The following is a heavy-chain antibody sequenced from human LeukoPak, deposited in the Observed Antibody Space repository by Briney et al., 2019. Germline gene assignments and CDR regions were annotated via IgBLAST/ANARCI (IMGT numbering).Heavy chain of an antibody. CDR1: GFTFSNYG. J-gene: IGHJ4*02. Sequence: GGSLRLSCAASGFTFSNYGMHWVRQAPGKGLEWVAVITNDGRNKYYADSVKGRFTISRDNSKNSVYLQMNSLRGEDTAVYFCAKTPMTNGWYYFDYWGQGSLVTVSS. CDR3: AKTPMTNGWYYFDY. CDR2: ITNDGRNK. V-gene: IGHV3-30*18. D-gene: IGHD6-19*01.